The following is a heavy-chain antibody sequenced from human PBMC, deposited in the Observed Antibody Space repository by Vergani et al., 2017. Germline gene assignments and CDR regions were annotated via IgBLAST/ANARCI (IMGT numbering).Heavy chain of an antibody. CDR3: ARRGEDYYDSSGYYYYYYGMDV. J-gene: IGHJ6*02. D-gene: IGHD3-22*01. Sequence: QVQLVQSGAEVKKPGSSVKVSCKASGGTFSSYAISWVRQAPGQGLEWMGGIIPIFGTANYAQKFKGRVTITADESTSTAYMELSSLRYEDTAVYYCARRGEDYYDSSGYYYYYYGMDVWGQGTTVTVSS. CDR1: GGTFSSYA. V-gene: IGHV1-69*12. CDR2: IIPIFGTA.